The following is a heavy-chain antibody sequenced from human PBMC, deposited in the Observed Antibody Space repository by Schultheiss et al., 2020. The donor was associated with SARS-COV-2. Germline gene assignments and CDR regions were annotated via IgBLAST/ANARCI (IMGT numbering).Heavy chain of an antibody. D-gene: IGHD3-16*01. CDR1: GGSFSGYY. CDR2: IYYSGST. V-gene: IGHV4-59*08. CDR3: ARHPYGDYVWGSYAGDYYGMDV. Sequence: SGTLSLTCAVYGGSFSGYYWSWIRQPPGKGLEWIGYIYYSGSTNYNPSLKSRVTISVDTSKNQFSLKLSSVTAADTAVYYCARHPYGDYVWGSYAGDYYGMDVWGQGTTVTVSS. J-gene: IGHJ6*02.